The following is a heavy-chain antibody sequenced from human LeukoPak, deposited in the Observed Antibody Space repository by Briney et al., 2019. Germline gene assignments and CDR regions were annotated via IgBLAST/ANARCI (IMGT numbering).Heavy chain of an antibody. CDR3: ARGAKYYYDNYMDV. Sequence: PSETLSLTCTVSGGSINNYYCSWVRQPAGKGLEWIGRIYSSGSSNYNPSLKSRITMSVDTSKSEFSLKLTSVTAADTAVYYCARGAKYYYDNYMDVWGIGATVTVSS. CDR2: IYSSGSS. V-gene: IGHV4-4*07. J-gene: IGHJ6*03. CDR1: GGSINNYY.